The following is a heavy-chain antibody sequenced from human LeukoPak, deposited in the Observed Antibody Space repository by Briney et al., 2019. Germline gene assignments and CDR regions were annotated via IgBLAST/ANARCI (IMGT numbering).Heavy chain of an antibody. D-gene: IGHD3-3*01. V-gene: IGHV3-7*03. CDR1: GFTFSTYW. CDR2: IKQDGSEK. CDR3: ARAEWSNWYFDL. J-gene: IGHJ2*01. Sequence: GGSLRLSCAASGFTFSTYWMNWVRQAPGKGLEWVANIKQDGSEKYYVDSVKGRFTLSRDSAKNSLNLQMNSLRAEDTAVYYCARAEWSNWYFDLWGRGTLVTVSS.